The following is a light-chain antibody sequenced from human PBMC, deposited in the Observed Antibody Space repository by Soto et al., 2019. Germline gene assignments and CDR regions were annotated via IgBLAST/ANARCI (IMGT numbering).Light chain of an antibody. Sequence: QSALTQPASVSGSPGQSITISCTGTSSDVGGYKYVSWYQQHPGKAPKLMIYDVSNRPSGVSNRFSGPKSGNTASLTISGLQAEDEAEYYCSSYTSSSTRVFGGGTKLTV. CDR2: DVS. CDR3: SSYTSSSTRV. V-gene: IGLV2-14*01. CDR1: SSDVGGYKY. J-gene: IGLJ2*01.